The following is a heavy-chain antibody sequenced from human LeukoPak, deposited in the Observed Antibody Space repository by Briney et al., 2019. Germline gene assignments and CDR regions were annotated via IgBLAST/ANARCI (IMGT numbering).Heavy chain of an antibody. J-gene: IGHJ5*02. Sequence: PGESLKISCKGSGYSFTSYWIGWVRQMPGKGLEWMGIIYPGDSDTRYSPSFQGQVTISADKSISTAYLQWSSLKASDTAMYYCARLGLGYYDSSVYYYGDNWFDPWGQGTLVTVSS. D-gene: IGHD3-22*01. V-gene: IGHV5-51*01. CDR1: GYSFTSYW. CDR3: ARLGLGYYDSSVYYYGDNWFDP. CDR2: IYPGDSDT.